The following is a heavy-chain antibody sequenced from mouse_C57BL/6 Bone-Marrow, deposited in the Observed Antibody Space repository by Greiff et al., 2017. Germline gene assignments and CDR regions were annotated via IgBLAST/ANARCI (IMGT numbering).Heavy chain of an antibody. Sequence: EVKLVESGGGLVQPGGSLKLSCAASGFTFSDYGMAWVRQAPRKGPEWVAFISNLAYSIYYADTVTGRFTISRENAKNTLYLEMSSLRSEDTAMYYCARASYYSNYEAMDYWGQGTSVTVSS. J-gene: IGHJ4*01. CDR3: ARASYYSNYEAMDY. CDR1: GFTFSDYG. V-gene: IGHV5-15*04. CDR2: ISNLAYSI. D-gene: IGHD2-5*01.